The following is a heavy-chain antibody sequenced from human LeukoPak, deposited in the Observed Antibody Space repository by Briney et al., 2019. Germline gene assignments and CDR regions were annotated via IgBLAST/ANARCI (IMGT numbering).Heavy chain of an antibody. V-gene: IGHV1-3*01. CDR3: ARDTLARGGFDY. CDR2: INAGNGNT. CDR1: GYTFTSYA. D-gene: IGHD6-13*01. Sequence: GASVKVSCKASGYTFTSYAMHWVRQAPGQRLEWMGWINAGNGNTKYSQKFQGRVTITRDTSASTAYMELSSLRSEDTAVYYCARDTLARGGFDYWGQGTLVTVSS. J-gene: IGHJ4*02.